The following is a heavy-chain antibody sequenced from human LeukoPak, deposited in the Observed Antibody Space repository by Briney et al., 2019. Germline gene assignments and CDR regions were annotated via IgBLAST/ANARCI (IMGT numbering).Heavy chain of an antibody. D-gene: IGHD2-2*01. V-gene: IGHV3-23*01. CDR3: ARGIVVVPAARPGYYYYMDV. CDR1: GFTFSSYA. CDR2: ISGSGGST. Sequence: PGGSLRLSCAASGFTFSSYAMSWVRQAPGKGLEWVSAISGSGGSTYYADSVKGRFTISRDNSKNTLYLQMNSLRAEDTAVYYCARGIVVVPAARPGYYYYMDVWGKGTTVTVSS. J-gene: IGHJ6*03.